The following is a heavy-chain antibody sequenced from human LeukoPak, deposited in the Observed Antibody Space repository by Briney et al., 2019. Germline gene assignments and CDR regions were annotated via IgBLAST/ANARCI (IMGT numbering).Heavy chain of an antibody. J-gene: IGHJ4*02. CDR2: MNPNSGNT. V-gene: IGHV1-8*01. CDR1: GYTFTSYD. D-gene: IGHD5-18*01. CDR3: ARDRNGYSYGNLDY. Sequence: ASVKVSCKASGYTFTSYDINWVRQATGQGLERMGWMNPNSGNTGYAQKFQGRVTMTRNTSISTAYMELSSLRSEDTAVYYCARDRNGYSYGNLDYWGQGTLVTVSS.